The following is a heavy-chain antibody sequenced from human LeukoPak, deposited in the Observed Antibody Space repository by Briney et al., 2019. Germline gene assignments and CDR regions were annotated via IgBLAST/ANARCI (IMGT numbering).Heavy chain of an antibody. V-gene: IGHV1-46*01. CDR3: AREESGGYFDY. J-gene: IGHJ4*02. CDR2: ISPTGSYT. D-gene: IGHD2-8*02. CDR1: GYTFTNYY. Sequence: ASVKVSCKASGYTFTNYYMHWVRQAPGQGLEWVGLISPTGSYTDYAQKFRGRVTMTRDTSTTTVYMELSSPRSDDTAVYYCAREESGGYFDYWGQGTLVSVSS.